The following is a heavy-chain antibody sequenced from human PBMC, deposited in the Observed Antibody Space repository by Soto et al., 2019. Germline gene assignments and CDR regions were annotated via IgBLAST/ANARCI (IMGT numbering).Heavy chain of an antibody. Sequence: QVQLVQSGAEVKKPGSSVKVSCTASGGTFSSYAISWVRQAPGQGLEWMGGIIPIFGTANYAQKFQGRVTITADKSTSTAYMELSSLRSEDTAVYYCAGYSSSWYVSLDRWFDPWGQGTLVTVSS. CDR1: GGTFSSYA. V-gene: IGHV1-69*06. CDR3: AGYSSSWYVSLDRWFDP. J-gene: IGHJ5*02. CDR2: IIPIFGTA. D-gene: IGHD6-13*01.